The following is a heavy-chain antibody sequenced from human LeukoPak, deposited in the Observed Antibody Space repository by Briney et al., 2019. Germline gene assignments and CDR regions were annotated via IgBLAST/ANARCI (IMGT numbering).Heavy chain of an antibody. D-gene: IGHD1-26*01. V-gene: IGHV3-21*01. J-gene: IGHJ4*02. CDR3: ARDLWELLTGIDY. CDR2: TSSSSSYI. Sequence: GGSLRLSCAASGFTFSSYSMNWVRQAPGKGLEWVSSTSSSSSYIYYADSVKGRFTISRDNAKNSLYLQMNSLRAEDTAVYYCARDLWELLTGIDYWGQGTLVTVSS. CDR1: GFTFSSYS.